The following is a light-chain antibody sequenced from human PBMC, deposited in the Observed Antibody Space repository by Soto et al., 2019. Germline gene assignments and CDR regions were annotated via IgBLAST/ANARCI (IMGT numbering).Light chain of an antibody. CDR2: DIR. CDR3: SSYTSSSTRV. V-gene: IGLV2-14*03. CDR1: SSDVGGYKY. J-gene: IGLJ1*01. Sequence: QSALTQPASVSGCPGQSITISCTGTSSDVGGYKYVSWYQQHPGKAPKLMIYDIRNRPSGFSNRFSGSKSGNTASLTISGLQAEDEADYYCSSYTSSSTRVFGTGTKLTVL.